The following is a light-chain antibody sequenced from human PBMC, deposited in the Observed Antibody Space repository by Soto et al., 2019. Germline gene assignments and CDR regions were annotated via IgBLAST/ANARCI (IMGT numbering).Light chain of an antibody. CDR2: DAS. CDR3: QQRSNWPLT. CDR1: QSVSRY. Sequence: EIVLTQTPGTLSLSPGERATLSCRASQSVSRYLAWYQQKPGQTPRLLIYDASNRAAGIPARFSGSGSGTDFTLTISSLEPEDFAVYYCQQRSNWPLTFGGGTKVDI. J-gene: IGKJ4*01. V-gene: IGKV3-11*01.